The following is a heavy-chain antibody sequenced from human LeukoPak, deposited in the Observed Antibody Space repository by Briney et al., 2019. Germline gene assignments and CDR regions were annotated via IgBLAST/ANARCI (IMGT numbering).Heavy chain of an antibody. J-gene: IGHJ4*02. V-gene: IGHV1-8*01. CDR3: ARGPTSNTNLYYFDY. CDR2: MNPHSGNT. D-gene: IGHD2-2*01. CDR1: GYTLTSYD. Sequence: ASVKVSCKASGYTLTSYDINWVRQATGQGLEWMGWMNPHSGNTGYAQKFQGRVTITMHTSISTAYMELTSLRSEDTAVYYCARGPTSNTNLYYFDYWGLGTLVTVSS.